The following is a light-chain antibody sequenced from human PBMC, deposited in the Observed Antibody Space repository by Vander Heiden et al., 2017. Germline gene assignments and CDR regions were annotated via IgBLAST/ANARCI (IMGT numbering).Light chain of an antibody. V-gene: IGKV4-1*01. CDR1: QSVLHSGVNRNY. Sequence: DIVMTRSPDSLAVSLGERATINCKSSQSVLHSGVNRNYLAWYQLKPGQAPKLLIYWASTREFGVPDRFSGSGSGTEFTLSINNLQAEDVAVYYCQQYYNIPHTFGQGTKLEIK. CDR3: QQYYNIPHT. J-gene: IGKJ2*01. CDR2: WAS.